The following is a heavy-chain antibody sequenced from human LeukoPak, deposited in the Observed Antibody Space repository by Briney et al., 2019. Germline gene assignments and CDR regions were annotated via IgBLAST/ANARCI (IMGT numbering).Heavy chain of an antibody. J-gene: IGHJ4*02. V-gene: IGHV3-74*01. D-gene: IGHD1-26*01. CDR3: ARVRVGTTYFDY. CDR2: INSIGRST. Sequence: HRGRSLRLSCAATGVAFSGYWMHWVRHAPGEGLGCVSRINSIGRSTSYADSVKGRFTISRDNANNTLCLQMNTLRAEGTAVYYCARVRVGTTYFDYWGQGTLVTVSS. CDR1: GVAFSGYW.